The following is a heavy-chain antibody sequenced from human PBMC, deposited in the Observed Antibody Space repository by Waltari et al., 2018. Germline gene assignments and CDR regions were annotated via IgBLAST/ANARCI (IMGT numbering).Heavy chain of an antibody. CDR2: IYYSGST. CDR1: GGSISSYY. J-gene: IGHJ3*02. V-gene: IGHV4-59*01. CDR3: ARESSGELELHHDAFDI. Sequence: QVQLQESGPGLVKPSETLSLTCTVSGGSISSYYWSWIRQPPGKGLEWIGYIYYSGSTNATPPLKSRVTISVDTSKNPFSLKLSSVTAADTAVYYCARESSGELELHHDAFDIWGQGTMVTVSS. D-gene: IGHD1-7*01.